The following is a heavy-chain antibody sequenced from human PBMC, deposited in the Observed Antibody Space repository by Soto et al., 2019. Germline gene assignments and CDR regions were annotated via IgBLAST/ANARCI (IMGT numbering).Heavy chain of an antibody. Sequence: AAVKVSCKASGYTFTGYYMHWVRQAPGQGLEWMGWINPNSGGTNYAQKFQGWVTMTRDTSISTAYMELSRLRSDDTAVYYCARDGRGLGRDYYYGMDVWGQGTTVTVS. J-gene: IGHJ6*02. V-gene: IGHV1-2*04. CDR2: INPNSGGT. CDR3: ARDGRGLGRDYYYGMDV. CDR1: GYTFTGYY. D-gene: IGHD3-10*01.